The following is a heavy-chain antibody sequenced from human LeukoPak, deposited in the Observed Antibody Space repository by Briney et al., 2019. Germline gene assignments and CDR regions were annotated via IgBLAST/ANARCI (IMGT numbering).Heavy chain of an antibody. V-gene: IGHV4-59*01. Sequence: SETLSLTCTVSGGSISSYYWSWIRQPPGKGLEWIGYIYYSGSTNCNPSLKSRVTISVDTSKNQFSLKLSSVTAADTAVYYCARSPRAYSSGLGADFDPWGQGTLVTVSS. CDR1: GGSISSYY. D-gene: IGHD6-19*01. CDR2: IYYSGST. CDR3: ARSPRAYSSGLGADFDP. J-gene: IGHJ5*02.